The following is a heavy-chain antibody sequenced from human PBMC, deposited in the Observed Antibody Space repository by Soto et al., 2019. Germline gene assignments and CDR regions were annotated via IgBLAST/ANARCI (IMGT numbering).Heavy chain of an antibody. J-gene: IGHJ3*02. CDR2: ISGGGGTI. CDR1: GFSLSTYG. D-gene: IGHD6-6*01. CDR3: AKPGMHSSSLGVFCAFDI. Sequence: HPGGSLRLSCAASGFSLSTYGMTWVRQAPGKGPEWVASISGGGGTIYYAESVKGRFSISRDHSKNTLYLQMNSLRAEDTAIYYCAKPGMHSSSLGVFCAFDIWGQGTMVTVSS. V-gene: IGHV3-23*01.